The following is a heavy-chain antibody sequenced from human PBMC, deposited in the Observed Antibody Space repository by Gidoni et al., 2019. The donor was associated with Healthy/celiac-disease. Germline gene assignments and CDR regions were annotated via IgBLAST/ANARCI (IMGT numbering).Heavy chain of an antibody. CDR2: INHSGST. CDR1: GGSFSGYY. V-gene: IGHV4-34*01. D-gene: IGHD2-2*03. Sequence: LTCAVYGGSFSGYYWSWIRQPPGKGLEWIGEINHSGSTNYNPSLKSRVTISVDTSKNQFSLKLSSVTAADTAVYYCARGVGYCSSTSCYYLDYWGQGTLVTVSS. CDR3: ARGVGYCSSTSCYYLDY. J-gene: IGHJ4*02.